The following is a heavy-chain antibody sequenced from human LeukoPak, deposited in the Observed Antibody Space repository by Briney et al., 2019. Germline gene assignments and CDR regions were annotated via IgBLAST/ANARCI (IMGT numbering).Heavy chain of an antibody. V-gene: IGHV6-1*01. D-gene: IGHD4-17*01. CDR2: TYYRPKWYN. CDR1: GDSFTSNSAT. Sequence: SQTLSLTCAISGDSFTSNSATWDWIRQSPSRGLEWLGRTYYRPKWYNDYAVSVKSRITINPDTSKNQFSLQLNSVTPEDTAVYYCAREGYGDYYFDYWGQGTLVTVSS. J-gene: IGHJ4*02. CDR3: AREGYGDYYFDY.